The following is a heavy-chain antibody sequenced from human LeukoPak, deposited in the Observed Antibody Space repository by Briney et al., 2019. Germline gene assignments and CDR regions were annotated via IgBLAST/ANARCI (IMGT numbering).Heavy chain of an antibody. V-gene: IGHV4-30-2*01. D-gene: IGHD6-13*01. Sequence: SETLSLTCTVSGGSISSGGYYWSWIRQPPGKGLEWIGYIYHSGSTYYNPSLKSRVTISVDRSKNQFSLKLSSVTAADTAVYYCARNSRPYYYYYMDVWGKGTTVTVSS. J-gene: IGHJ6*03. CDR3: ARNSRPYYYYYMDV. CDR1: GGSISSGGYY. CDR2: IYHSGST.